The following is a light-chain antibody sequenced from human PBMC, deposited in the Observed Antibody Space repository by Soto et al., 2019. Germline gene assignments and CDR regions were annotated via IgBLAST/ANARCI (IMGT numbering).Light chain of an antibody. J-gene: IGLJ2*01. V-gene: IGLV1-47*01. Sequence: QSVLTQPPSASGTPGQRVTISCSGSSSNIGSNYVYWYQQLPGTALKLLIYRNNQRPSGVPDRFSGSKSGTSASLAISGLRSEDEADYYCAAWDDSLSGTLFGGGTKLTVL. CDR1: SSNIGSNY. CDR3: AAWDDSLSGTL. CDR2: RNN.